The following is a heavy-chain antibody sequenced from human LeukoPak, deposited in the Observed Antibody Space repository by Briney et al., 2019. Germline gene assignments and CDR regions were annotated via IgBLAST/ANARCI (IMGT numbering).Heavy chain of an antibody. V-gene: IGHV5-51*01. CDR2: IYPGDSDT. J-gene: IGHJ3*02. Sequence: GESLKISCKASGSSFTSYWIGWVRQMPGKGLEWMGIIYPGDSDTRYSPSFRGQVTISADKSISTAYLQWSSLKASDSAMYYCATPTAEDAFDIWGQGTMVTVSS. CDR1: GSSFTSYW. CDR3: ATPTAEDAFDI. D-gene: IGHD4-17*01.